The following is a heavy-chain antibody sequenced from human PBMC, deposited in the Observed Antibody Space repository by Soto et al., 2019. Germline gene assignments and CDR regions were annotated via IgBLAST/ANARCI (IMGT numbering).Heavy chain of an antibody. CDR2: IYYSGST. CDR1: GGSISSGGYY. J-gene: IGHJ4*02. V-gene: IGHV4-31*03. CDR3: ARASRYYFDS. Sequence: QVQLQESGPGLVKPSQTLSLTCTVSGGSISSGGYYWSWIRQHPGKGLEWIGYIYYSGSTYYNPSLKSRDTRPVDTSKNQFSLKLSSVTAADRAVYYCARASRYYFDSWGQGTLVTVSA.